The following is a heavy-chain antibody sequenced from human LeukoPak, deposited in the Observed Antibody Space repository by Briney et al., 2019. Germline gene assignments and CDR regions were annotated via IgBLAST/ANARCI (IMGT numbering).Heavy chain of an antibody. J-gene: IGHJ6*03. CDR1: GGSIGTSY. CDR3: ARSYYGFDYYYYMDV. V-gene: IGHV4-59*08. Sequence: SETLSLTCTVSGGSIGTSYWSWIRQPPGKGLEWIGYVFHTGGTNYNPSLKSRLTISVDTSKNQFSLNLKSVTASDTAVYYCARSYYGFDYYYYMDVWGKGTTVTVSS. CDR2: VFHTGGT. D-gene: IGHD3-3*01.